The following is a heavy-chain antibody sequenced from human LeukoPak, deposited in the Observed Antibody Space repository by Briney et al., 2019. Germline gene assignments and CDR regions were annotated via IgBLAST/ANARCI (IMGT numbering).Heavy chain of an antibody. D-gene: IGHD3-3*01. CDR2: ISWNSGSI. J-gene: IGHJ6*02. V-gene: IGHV3-9*01. Sequence: GGSLRLSCTASGFTVSSNYMSWVRQAPGKGLEWVSGISWNSGSIGYADSVKGRFTISRDNGKNALYLEMNSLRAEDTALYYCVKDGAIFGVPITRGGMDVWGQGTTVTVSS. CDR3: VKDGAIFGVPITRGGMDV. CDR1: GFTVSSNY.